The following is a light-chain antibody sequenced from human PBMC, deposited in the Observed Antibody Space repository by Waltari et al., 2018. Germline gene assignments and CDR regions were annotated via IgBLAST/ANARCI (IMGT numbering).Light chain of an antibody. Sequence: QSALTQPASVSGSPGQSITLSCPGTSRDVGNYNLVSWYQQYPGKAPKLMIYEGSKRPSGVSNRFSGSKSGNTASLTISGLQAEDEADYYCCSYASSSNVLFGGGTKLTVL. CDR1: SRDVGNYNL. CDR3: CSYASSSNVL. J-gene: IGLJ2*01. CDR2: EGS. V-gene: IGLV2-23*01.